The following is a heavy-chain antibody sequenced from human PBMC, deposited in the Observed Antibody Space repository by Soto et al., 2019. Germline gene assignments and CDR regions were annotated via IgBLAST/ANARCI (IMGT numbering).Heavy chain of an antibody. CDR1: GFTFSNFA. J-gene: IGHJ6*02. Sequence: GGSLRLSCAASGFTFSNFAMTWVRQAPGKGLEWVSGISTSGDSTYYADSVKGRFTISRDNSRNTLYLQMNSLRAEDTALYYCAKHAYDWNSFYYYAMDVWGQGTTVTVSS. CDR2: ISTSGDST. V-gene: IGHV3-23*01. CDR3: AKHAYDWNSFYYYAMDV. D-gene: IGHD1-7*01.